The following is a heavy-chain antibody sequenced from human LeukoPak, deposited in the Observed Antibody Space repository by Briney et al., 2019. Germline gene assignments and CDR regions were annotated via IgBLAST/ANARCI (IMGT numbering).Heavy chain of an antibody. D-gene: IGHD3-3*01. V-gene: IGHV4-38-2*01. J-gene: IGHJ3*02. CDR2: IYHSGST. CDR3: ARGTRGLEWLANDAFDI. CDR1: GYSISSGYY. Sequence: SETLSLTCAVSGYSISSGYYWGWIRQPPGKGLEWIGSIYHSGSTYYNPSPKSRVTISVDTSKNQFSLKLSSVTAADTAVYYCARGTRGLEWLANDAFDIWGQGTMVTVSS.